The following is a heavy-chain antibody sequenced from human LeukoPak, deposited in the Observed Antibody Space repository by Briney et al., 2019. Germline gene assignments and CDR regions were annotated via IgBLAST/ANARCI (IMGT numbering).Heavy chain of an antibody. Sequence: GGSLRLSCTASGFTFGDYAMSWVRQAPGKGLEWVGFIRSKAYGGTTEYAASVKGRFTISRDDSKSIAYLQMNSLKTEDTAVYYCTRANTAMVLYWGQGTLVTVSS. CDR2: IRSKAYGGTT. J-gene: IGHJ4*02. D-gene: IGHD5-18*01. V-gene: IGHV3-49*04. CDR1: GFTFGDYA. CDR3: TRANTAMVLY.